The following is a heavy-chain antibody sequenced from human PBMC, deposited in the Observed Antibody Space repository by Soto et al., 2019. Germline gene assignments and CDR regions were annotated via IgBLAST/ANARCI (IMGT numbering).Heavy chain of an antibody. CDR2: IVVGSGNT. CDR3: AAVISEPLDSSGYSDYYYYYGMDV. CDR1: GFTFTSSA. V-gene: IGHV1-58*01. D-gene: IGHD3-22*01. J-gene: IGHJ6*02. Sequence: ASVKVSCKASGFTFTSSAVQWVRQARGQRLEWIGWIVVGSGNTNYAQKFQERVTITRDMSTSTAYMELSSLRSEDTAVYYCAAVISEPLDSSGYSDYYYYYGMDVWGQGTTVTVSS.